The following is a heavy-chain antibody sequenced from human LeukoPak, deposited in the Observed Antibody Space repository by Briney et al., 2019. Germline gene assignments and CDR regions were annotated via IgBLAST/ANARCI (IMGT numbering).Heavy chain of an antibody. CDR2: ISWNSETL. Sequence: SLLLSYAASGFPLDYYAMHWVRPPPGKGLEWVSGISWNSETLGYSDSVKGRFTISRDNAKNSLYLQMNSLRADDTALYYCAKGSGITLVRDLDYWGQGTLVTVSS. J-gene: IGHJ4*02. CDR1: GFPLDYYA. CDR3: AKGSGITLVRDLDY. V-gene: IGHV3-9*01. D-gene: IGHD3-10*01.